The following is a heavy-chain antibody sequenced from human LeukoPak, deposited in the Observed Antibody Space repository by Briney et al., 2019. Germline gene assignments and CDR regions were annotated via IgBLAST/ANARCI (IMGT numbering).Heavy chain of an antibody. CDR3: TRDLRDYYGSGSYNY. CDR2: IRSKAYGGTI. D-gene: IGHD3-10*01. Sequence: GGSLRLSCTASGYAFGDYAMSWVRQAPGKGLEWVGFIRSKAYGGTIEYAASVKGRFTISRDDSKSIAYLQMNSLKTEDTAVYYCTRDLRDYYGSGSYNYWGQGTLVTVSS. V-gene: IGHV3-49*04. J-gene: IGHJ4*02. CDR1: GYAFGDYA.